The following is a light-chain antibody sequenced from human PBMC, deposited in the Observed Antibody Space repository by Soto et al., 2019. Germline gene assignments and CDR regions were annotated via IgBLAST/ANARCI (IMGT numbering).Light chain of an antibody. J-gene: IGLJ3*02. CDR3: KSYTGINNWV. CDR1: SSDVGGYNY. Sequence: QSVLTQPPSASGSPGQSVTISCTGTSSDVGGYNYVSWYQQHPGKAPKVMIYEVNKRPSGVPDRFSGSKSGNTASLTVSGLQAEDEADYYCKSYTGINNWVFGGGTKLIVL. V-gene: IGLV2-8*01. CDR2: EVN.